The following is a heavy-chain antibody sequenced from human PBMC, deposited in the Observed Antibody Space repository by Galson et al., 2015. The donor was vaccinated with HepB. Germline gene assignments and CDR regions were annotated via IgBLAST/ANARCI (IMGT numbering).Heavy chain of an antibody. Sequence: SLRLSCAASGFTFNNYGMHWVRQAPGKGLEWVAFVWYDGSNKNYADSVKGRFNISRDNSKNTLYLQINSLRAEDTAVYYCAGEEAHDNIWGTDRLGYFKHWGQGTLVTVSS. V-gene: IGHV3-33*01. CDR3: AGEEAHDNIWGTDRLGYFKH. D-gene: IGHD3-16*02. CDR2: VWYDGSNK. J-gene: IGHJ1*01. CDR1: GFTFNNYG.